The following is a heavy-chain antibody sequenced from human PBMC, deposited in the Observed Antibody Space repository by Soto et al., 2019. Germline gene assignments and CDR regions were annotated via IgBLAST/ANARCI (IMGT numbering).Heavy chain of an antibody. CDR1: GGSISSYY. J-gene: IGHJ6*02. V-gene: IGHV4-59*08. D-gene: IGHD2-21*01. CDR3: ARQPLFGYYYYGMDV. Sequence: SETLSLTCTASGGSISSYYWSWIRQPPGKGLEWIGYIYYSGSTNYNPSLKSRVTISVDTSKNQFSLKLSSVTAADTAVYYCARQPLFGYYYYGMDVWGQGTTVTVSS. CDR2: IYYSGST.